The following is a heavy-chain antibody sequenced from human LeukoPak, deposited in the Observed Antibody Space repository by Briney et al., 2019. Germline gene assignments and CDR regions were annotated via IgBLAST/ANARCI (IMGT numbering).Heavy chain of an antibody. D-gene: IGHD5-12*01. CDR2: INPSGGST. CDR3: ARDPSYDYPFSSGAFDI. Sequence: ASVKVSCKASGYTFTSYYMHWVRQAPGQGLEWMGIINPSGGSTSYAQKFQGRVTMTRDTSTSTIYMELSSLRSEDTAVYYCARDPSYDYPFSSGAFDIWGQGTMVTVSS. J-gene: IGHJ3*02. V-gene: IGHV1-46*01. CDR1: GYTFTSYY.